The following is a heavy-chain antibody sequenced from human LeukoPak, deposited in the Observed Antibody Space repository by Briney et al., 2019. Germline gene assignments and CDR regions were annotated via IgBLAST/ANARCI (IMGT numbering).Heavy chain of an antibody. J-gene: IGHJ3*02. D-gene: IGHD1-26*01. Sequence: RGESLRISCQGSGYTFTAYWIGWVRQMPGKGLEWVGIIHRGDSDTRYSPSFQGQVTISADKSITTAYLQWSSLKASDTAMYYCGRHQHSGSYGAFDIWGQGTMVTVSS. CDR2: IHRGDSDT. V-gene: IGHV5-51*01. CDR1: GYTFTAYW. CDR3: GRHQHSGSYGAFDI.